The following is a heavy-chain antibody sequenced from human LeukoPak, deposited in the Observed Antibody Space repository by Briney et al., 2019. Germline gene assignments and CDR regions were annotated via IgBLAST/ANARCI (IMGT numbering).Heavy chain of an antibody. Sequence: GASVKVSCKASGYTFTSYGISWMRQAPGQGLEWMGWISAYNGNTNYAQKLQGRVTMTTDTSTSTAYMELRSLRSDDTAVYYCASIPITIFGVVMDYGMDVWGQGTTVTVSS. CDR1: GYTFTSYG. CDR2: ISAYNGNT. D-gene: IGHD3-3*01. V-gene: IGHV1-18*01. CDR3: ASIPITIFGVVMDYGMDV. J-gene: IGHJ6*02.